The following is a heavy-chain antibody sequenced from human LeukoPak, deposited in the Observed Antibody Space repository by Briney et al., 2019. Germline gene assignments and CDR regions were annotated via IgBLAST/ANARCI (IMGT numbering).Heavy chain of an antibody. CDR1: GFTFSAYY. J-gene: IGHJ4*02. Sequence: GGSLRLSCAASGFTFSAYYMAWLRQAPGKGPEWVSHISGSSSDRRYADSVKGRFTISRDNAKSSLYLQMNSLRAEDTAVYYCARDDDGDNPPDYWGQGTLVSVSS. CDR2: ISGSSSDR. V-gene: IGHV3-11*05. D-gene: IGHD4-17*01. CDR3: ARDDDGDNPPDY.